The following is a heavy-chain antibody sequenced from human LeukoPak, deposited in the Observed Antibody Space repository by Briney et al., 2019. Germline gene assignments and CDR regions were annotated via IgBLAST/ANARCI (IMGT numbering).Heavy chain of an antibody. Sequence: SVTVSCKASGGTFSSYAISWVRQAPGQGLEWMGGIIPIFGTANYAQKFQGRVTITADKSTSTAYMELSSLRSEDTAVYYCARARYCSGGSCYGFDFWGQGTLVTVSS. CDR3: ARARYCSGGSCYGFDF. V-gene: IGHV1-69*06. CDR2: IIPIFGTA. J-gene: IGHJ4*02. CDR1: GGTFSSYA. D-gene: IGHD2-15*01.